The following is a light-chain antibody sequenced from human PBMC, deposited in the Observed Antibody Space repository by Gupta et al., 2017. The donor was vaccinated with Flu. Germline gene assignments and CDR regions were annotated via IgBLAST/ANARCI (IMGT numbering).Light chain of an antibody. CDR2: ATS. Sequence: PSALSASVGDRVTITWRASQDIGNWLAWYQHKPETAPKCLIFATSTLRSEVPSRFSGSGSGTEFTLTITSLQAEDVGTYYCQQYNSYPITFGRGTKVDL. CDR3: QQYNSYPIT. V-gene: IGKV1D-16*01. J-gene: IGKJ3*01. CDR1: QDIGNW.